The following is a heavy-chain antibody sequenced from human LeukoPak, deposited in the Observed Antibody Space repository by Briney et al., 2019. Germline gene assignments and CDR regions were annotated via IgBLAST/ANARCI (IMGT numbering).Heavy chain of an antibody. V-gene: IGHV3-23*01. CDR3: AKDSSSWFRHYGTDV. D-gene: IGHD6-13*01. CDR1: GFTFSSYA. CDR2: ISGSGGST. Sequence: GGSLRLSCAASGFTFSSYAMSWVRQAPGKGLEWVSAISGSGGSTYYADSVKGRFTISRDNSKNTLYLQMNSLRAEDTAVYYCAKDSSSWFRHYGTDVWGQGTTVTVSS. J-gene: IGHJ6*02.